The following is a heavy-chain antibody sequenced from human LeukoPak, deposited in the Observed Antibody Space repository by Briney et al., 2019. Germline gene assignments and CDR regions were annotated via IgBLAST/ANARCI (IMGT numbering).Heavy chain of an antibody. CDR2: IIPIFGTA. J-gene: IGHJ4*02. CDR3: ASSYYYDSSGYYYFDY. CDR1: GGTFSSYA. Sequence: RRASVKVSCKASGGTFSSYAISWVRQAPGQGLEWMGGIIPIFGTANYAQKFQGRVTITADESTSTAYMELSSLRSEDTAVYYCASSYYYDSSGYYYFDYWGQGTLVTVSS. D-gene: IGHD3-22*01. V-gene: IGHV1-69*13.